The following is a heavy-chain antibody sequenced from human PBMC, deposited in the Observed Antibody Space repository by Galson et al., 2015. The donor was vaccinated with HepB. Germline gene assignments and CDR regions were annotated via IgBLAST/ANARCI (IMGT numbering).Heavy chain of an antibody. V-gene: IGHV3-49*03. J-gene: IGHJ4*02. CDR2: IRNKAYGERT. Sequence: SLRLSCATSGFTFGDFAMIWFRQAPGKGLEWIGFIRNKAYGERTEYAASVKGRFTISRDDSKAIAYLQMNSLKFEDTAVYYCTRDKMFWSDYLFDSWGQGTLVTVSS. CDR3: TRDKMFWSDYLFDS. D-gene: IGHD3-3*01. CDR1: GFTFGDFA.